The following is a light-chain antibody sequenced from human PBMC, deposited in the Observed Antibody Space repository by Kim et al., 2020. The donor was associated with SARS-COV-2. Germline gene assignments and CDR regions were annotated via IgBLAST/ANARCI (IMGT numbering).Light chain of an antibody. CDR3: CSYAGSYTI. V-gene: IGLV2-11*03. CDR1: STDVGGYKY. CDR2: DVN. Sequence: PGQSVTISCTGTSTDVGGYKYVSWYQQHPGKAPKLMIYDVNNRPSGVPDRFSGSKSGNTASLTISGLQPEDEADYYCCSYAGSYTIFGGGTKLTVL. J-gene: IGLJ2*01.